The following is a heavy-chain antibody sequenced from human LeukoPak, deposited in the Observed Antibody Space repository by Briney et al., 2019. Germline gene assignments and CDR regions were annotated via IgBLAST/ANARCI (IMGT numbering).Heavy chain of an antibody. CDR2: IIPIFGTA. J-gene: IGHJ3*02. Sequence: SVKVSCKASGGTFRSYAISWVRQAPGQGLEWMGGIIPIFGTANYAQKFQGRVTITTDESTSTAYMELSSLRSEDTAVYYCARRERGSDASDIWGQGTMVTVSS. V-gene: IGHV1-69*05. D-gene: IGHD1-26*01. CDR3: ARRERGSDASDI. CDR1: GGTFRSYA.